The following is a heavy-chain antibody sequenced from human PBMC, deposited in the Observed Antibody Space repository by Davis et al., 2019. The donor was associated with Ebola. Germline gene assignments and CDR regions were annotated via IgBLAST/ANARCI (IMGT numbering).Heavy chain of an antibody. CDR1: GGSISSSNW. Sequence: PSETLSLTCAVSGGSISSSNWWSWVRQPPGKGLEWIGEIYHSGSTNYNPSLKSRVTISVDKSKNQFSLKLSSVTAADTAVYYCARGGYSGYDHYYGMDVWGQGTTVTVSS. CDR3: ARGGYSGYDHYYGMDV. CDR2: IYHSGST. V-gene: IGHV4-4*02. D-gene: IGHD5-12*01. J-gene: IGHJ6*02.